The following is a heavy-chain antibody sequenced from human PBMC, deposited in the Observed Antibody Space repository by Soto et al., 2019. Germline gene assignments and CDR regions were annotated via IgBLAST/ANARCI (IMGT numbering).Heavy chain of an antibody. Sequence: ASVKVSCKASGYTFTSYAMHWVRQAPGQRLEWMGWINAGNGNTKYSQKFQGRVTITRDTSASTAYMELSSLRSEDTAVYYCARGIVVVPAAHFDYWGQGTLVTVSS. CDR1: GYTFTSYA. V-gene: IGHV1-3*01. J-gene: IGHJ4*02. D-gene: IGHD2-2*01. CDR2: INAGNGNT. CDR3: ARGIVVVPAAHFDY.